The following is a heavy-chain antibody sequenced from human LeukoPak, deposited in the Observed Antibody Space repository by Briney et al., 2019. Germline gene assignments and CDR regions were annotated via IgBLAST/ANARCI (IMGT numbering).Heavy chain of an antibody. V-gene: IGHV3-9*01. CDR1: GFTFDDYA. J-gene: IGHJ6*02. CDR3: ARDSPSFGMDV. Sequence: QPGRSLRLSCAASGFTFDDYAMHWVRQAPGKGLEWVSGISWNSGSIGYADSVKGRFTISRDNAKNSLYLQMNSLRAEDTAVYYCARDSPSFGMDVWGQGTTVTVSS. CDR2: ISWNSGSI.